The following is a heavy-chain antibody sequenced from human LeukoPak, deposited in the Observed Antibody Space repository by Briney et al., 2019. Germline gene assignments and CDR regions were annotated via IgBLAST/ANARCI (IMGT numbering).Heavy chain of an antibody. CDR2: IYHSGST. Sequence: SETPSLTCTVSGGSISSSSYYWGWIRQPPGKGLEWIGSIYHSGSTYYNPSLKSRVTISVDTSKNQFSLKLSSVTAAHTAVYYCARGGPYNWNYPFDYWGQGTLVTVSS. J-gene: IGHJ4*02. D-gene: IGHD1-7*01. V-gene: IGHV4-39*07. CDR3: ARGGPYNWNYPFDY. CDR1: GGSISSSSYY.